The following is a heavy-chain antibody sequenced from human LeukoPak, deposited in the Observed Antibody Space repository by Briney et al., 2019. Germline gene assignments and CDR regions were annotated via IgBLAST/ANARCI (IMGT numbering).Heavy chain of an antibody. CDR2: IYHSGST. CDR1: GDSISSGYY. J-gene: IGHJ4*02. V-gene: IGHV4-38-2*01. Sequence: SETLSLTCAVSGDSISSGYYWGWIRQPPGKGLEWIGNIYHSGSTYYNPSLKSRVTISLDTSKNQFSLKLSSVTAADTAVYYCATKYGSGSYYILVYWGQGTLVTVSS. CDR3: ATKYGSGSYYILVY. D-gene: IGHD3-10*01.